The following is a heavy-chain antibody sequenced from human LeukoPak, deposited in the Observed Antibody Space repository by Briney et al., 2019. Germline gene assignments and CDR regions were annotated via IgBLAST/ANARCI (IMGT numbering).Heavy chain of an antibody. V-gene: IGHV1-18*01. D-gene: IGHD3-10*01. Sequence: ASVKVSCKASGYTFTSYGISWVRQAPGQGLEWMGWISAYNGNTNYAQKLQGRVTMTTDTSTSTAYMELRSLRSEDTAVYYCARDHNKGGPLHMVRGRFYGYWGQGTLVTVSS. CDR3: ARDHNKGGPLHMVRGRFYGY. CDR2: ISAYNGNT. CDR1: GYTFTSYG. J-gene: IGHJ4*02.